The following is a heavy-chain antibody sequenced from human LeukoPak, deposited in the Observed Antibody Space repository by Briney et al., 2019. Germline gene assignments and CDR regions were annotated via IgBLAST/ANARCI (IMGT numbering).Heavy chain of an antibody. V-gene: IGHV3-74*03. CDR2: INRDGSTT. CDR3: ARDKKSGESSEIDY. CDR1: GFTFSNYW. J-gene: IGHJ4*02. Sequence: GGSLRLSCAASGFTFSNYWVHWVRQAPGRGLVWVSRINRDGSTTKYADSVKGRFTVSRDNAKNTLNLQMNSLRAEDTAVYYCARDKKSGESSEIDYWGQGTLVTVSS. D-gene: IGHD3-10*01.